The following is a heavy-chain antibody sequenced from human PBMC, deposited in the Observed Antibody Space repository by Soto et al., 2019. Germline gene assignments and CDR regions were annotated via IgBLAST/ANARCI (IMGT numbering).Heavy chain of an antibody. J-gene: IGHJ6*02. Sequence: QVQLVESGGGVVQPGRSLRLSCAASGFSFSSYGMHWVRQAPGKGLEWVAVISYDGSNKYYADSVKGLFTISRNNSNNTLYPQMNSLRAEDTAVYYCAKDPRDSSSWYYYYYYGMDVWGQGTTVTVSS. CDR1: GFSFSSYG. CDR3: AKDPRDSSSWYYYYYYGMDV. D-gene: IGHD6-13*01. V-gene: IGHV3-30*18. CDR2: ISYDGSNK.